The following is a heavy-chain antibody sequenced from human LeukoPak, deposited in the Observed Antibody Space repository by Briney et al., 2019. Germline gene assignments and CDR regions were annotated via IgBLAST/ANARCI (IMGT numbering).Heavy chain of an antibody. CDR3: AKEYCSNSVCHSLDY. J-gene: IGHJ4*02. Sequence: GGSLRLSCAASGFTFSNYGMHWARQAPGKGLEWVGVIWYDGSNVKYPDSVKGRFTFSRDNSKNTLYLQMNSLRAEDTAVYYCAKEYCSNSVCHSLDYWGQGTLVTVSS. CDR1: GFTFSNYG. D-gene: IGHD2-8*01. CDR2: IWYDGSNV. V-gene: IGHV3-30*02.